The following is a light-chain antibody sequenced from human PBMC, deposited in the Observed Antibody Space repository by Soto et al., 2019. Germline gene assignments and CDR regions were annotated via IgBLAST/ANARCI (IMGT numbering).Light chain of an antibody. V-gene: IGLV2-14*03. CDR3: SSYTTSNSRQIV. CDR1: SSDVGGYNY. Sequence: QSALTQPASVSGSPGQSITISCTGTSSDVGGYNYVSWYQHHPGKAPKLIIYDVSNRPSGVSNRFSGSKSGNTASLTISARQPEEECDFFGSSYTTSNSRQIVFGSGTKLTVL. J-gene: IGLJ1*01. CDR2: DVS.